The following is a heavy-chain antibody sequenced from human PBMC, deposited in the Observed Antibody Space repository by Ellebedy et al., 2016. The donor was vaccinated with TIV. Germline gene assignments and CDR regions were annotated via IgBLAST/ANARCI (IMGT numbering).Heavy chain of an antibody. CDR1: AFTFSRYW. CDR3: ARRSRGPSYYFDY. Sequence: GESLKISCAASAFTFSRYWMYWVRQAPGKGLVWVSRIKYDGSITTYADSVKGRFTISRDNAKNSLYLQLSSLRAEDTAVYYCARRSRGPSYYFDYWGQGALVTVSS. CDR2: IKYDGSIT. J-gene: IGHJ4*02. V-gene: IGHV3-74*01. D-gene: IGHD3-10*01.